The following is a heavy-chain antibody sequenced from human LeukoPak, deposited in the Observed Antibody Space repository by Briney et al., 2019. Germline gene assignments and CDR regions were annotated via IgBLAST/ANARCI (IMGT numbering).Heavy chain of an antibody. D-gene: IGHD2-2*01. CDR1: GYTFNMYS. Sequence: ASVKVSCKTSGYTFNMYSINWVRQAPGQGLEWMGWISGYNGDTKYAEKFQGRVTMTTDTSTNTAYLEMRSLRSDDTAVYYCARAHSCCYPYASFNWGQGTLVTVSS. CDR3: ARAHSCCYPYASFN. CDR2: ISGYNGDT. V-gene: IGHV1-18*01. J-gene: IGHJ4*02.